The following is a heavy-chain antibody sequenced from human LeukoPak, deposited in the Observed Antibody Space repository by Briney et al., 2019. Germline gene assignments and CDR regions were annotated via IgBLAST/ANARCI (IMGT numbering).Heavy chain of an antibody. V-gene: IGHV1-18*01. J-gene: IGHJ4*02. CDR2: ISVYNDDT. D-gene: IGHD6-19*01. CDR1: GYAFRTYG. Sequence: ASVKVSCKASGYAFRTYGISWVRQAVGQGLEWMGWISVYNDDTHYAQKFQGRLSMTTDTSRSTVYMELKSLRSDDTAVYYCARVLIAVAETTDYWGQGTLVTVSS. CDR3: ARVLIAVAETTDY.